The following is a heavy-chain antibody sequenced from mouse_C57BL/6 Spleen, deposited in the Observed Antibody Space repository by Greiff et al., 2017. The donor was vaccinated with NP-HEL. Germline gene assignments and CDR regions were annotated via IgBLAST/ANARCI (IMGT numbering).Heavy chain of an antibody. CDR1: GFSLSTSGMG. CDR3: ARSFYDGYSYWYFDV. J-gene: IGHJ1*03. V-gene: IGHV8-12*01. CDR2: IYWDDDK. D-gene: IGHD2-3*01. Sequence: QVQLKESGPGILQSSQTLSLTCSFSGFSLSTSGMGVSWIRQPSGKGLEWLAHIYWDDDKRYNPSLKSRLTISKDTSRNQVFLKITSVDTADTATYYCARSFYDGYSYWYFDVWGTGTTVTVSS.